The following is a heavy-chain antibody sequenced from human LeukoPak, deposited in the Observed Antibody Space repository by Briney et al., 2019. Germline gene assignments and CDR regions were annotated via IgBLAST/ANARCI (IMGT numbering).Heavy chain of an antibody. CDR2: ISYDGSNK. CDR3: AKDMCSSTSCSRRAFDI. D-gene: IGHD2-2*01. V-gene: IGHV3-30-3*01. Sequence: GGSLRLSCAASGFTFSSFAMHWVRQAPGKGLEWVAVISYDGSNKYYADSVKGRSTISRDNSENTLYLQMNSLRAEDTAVFYCAKDMCSSTSCSRRAFDIWGQGTMVTVSS. J-gene: IGHJ3*02. CDR1: GFTFSSFA.